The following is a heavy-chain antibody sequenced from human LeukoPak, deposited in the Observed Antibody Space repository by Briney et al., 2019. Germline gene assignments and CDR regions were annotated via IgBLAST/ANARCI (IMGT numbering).Heavy chain of an antibody. J-gene: IGHJ6*03. CDR2: ISSSSSTI. V-gene: IGHV3-48*01. CDR3: ARDGCSNNSCYVGRQYYYCMDV. D-gene: IGHD2-2*01. Sequence: GGSLRLSCAAPGFTFSSYSMNWVRQAPGKGLEWVSYISSSSSTISYSDSLKGRFTISRDNAKNSLYLQMNSLRAEDTAVYYCARDGCSNNSCYVGRQYYYCMDVWGKGTTVTVSS. CDR1: GFTFSSYS.